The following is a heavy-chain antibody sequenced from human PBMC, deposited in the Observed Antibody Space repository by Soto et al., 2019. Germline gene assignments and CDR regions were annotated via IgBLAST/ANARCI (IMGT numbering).Heavy chain of an antibody. Sequence: PVGSLRLSCAASGFTFSSYGMHWVRQAPGKGLEWVAVIWYDGSNKYYADSVKGRFTISRDNSKNTLYLQMNSLRAEDTAVYYCARDRKTAAILYYYYYGMDVWGQGTTVTVSS. D-gene: IGHD2-2*01. CDR3: ARDRKTAAILYYYYYGMDV. V-gene: IGHV3-33*01. CDR1: GFTFSSYG. J-gene: IGHJ6*02. CDR2: IWYDGSNK.